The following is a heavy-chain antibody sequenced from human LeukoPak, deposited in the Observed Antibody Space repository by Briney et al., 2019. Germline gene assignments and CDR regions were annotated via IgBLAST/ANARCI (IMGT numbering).Heavy chain of an antibody. V-gene: IGHV3-23*01. CDR2: ISGSGGST. J-gene: IGHJ4*02. CDR1: GFTFSSYA. Sequence: GGSPRLSCAASGFTFSSYAVSWVRQAPGKGLEWVSAISGSGGSTYYADSVKGRFTISRDNSKNTLYLQMNSLRAEDTAVYYCARDYRADGFLDYWGQGTLVTVSS. D-gene: IGHD3-16*02. CDR3: ARDYRADGFLDY.